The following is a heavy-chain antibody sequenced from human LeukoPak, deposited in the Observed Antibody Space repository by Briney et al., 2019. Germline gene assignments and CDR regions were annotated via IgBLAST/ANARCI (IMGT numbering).Heavy chain of an antibody. CDR3: ARVPNMGYYDSSGYGEGPDY. CDR1: GGSANSYY. CDR2: IYYSGTT. V-gene: IGHV4-59*02. J-gene: IGHJ4*02. Sequence: SETLSLTCTVSGGSANSYYWSWIRQPPGKGLEWIGNIYYSGTTTYNPSLRSRVTISVDTSKNQFSLRLTSVTAADTAVYYCARVPNMGYYDSSGYGEGPDYWGQGTLVTVSS. D-gene: IGHD3-22*01.